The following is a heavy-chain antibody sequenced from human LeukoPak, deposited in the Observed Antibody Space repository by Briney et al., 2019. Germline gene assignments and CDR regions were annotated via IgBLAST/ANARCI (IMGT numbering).Heavy chain of an antibody. CDR1: GYTFTDQY. V-gene: IGHV1-2*06. CDR2: MNPNSGGT. D-gene: IGHD1-26*01. Sequence: VASVKVSFTASGYTFTDQYIHWVRQAPGQGLEWMGRMNPNSGGTNYAQNFQDRVTMTRDTSIRTAYMELSRLTSDDTAMYYCAREGAVSFAYWGQGTPVTVSS. J-gene: IGHJ4*02. CDR3: AREGAVSFAY.